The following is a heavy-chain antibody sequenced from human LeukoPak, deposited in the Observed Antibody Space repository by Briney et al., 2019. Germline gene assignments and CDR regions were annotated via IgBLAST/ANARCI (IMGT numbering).Heavy chain of an antibody. D-gene: IGHD6-13*01. CDR3: ARMHSSSHDLYYYYYYYMDV. V-gene: IGHV4-61*02. CDR1: GGSISSGSYY. J-gene: IGHJ6*03. CDR2: IYTSGST. Sequence: SETLSLTCTVSGGSISSGSYYWSWIRQPAGKGLEWIGLIYTSGSTNYNPSLKSRVTISVDTSKNQFSLKLSSVTAADTAVYYCARMHSSSHDLYYYYYYYMDVWGKGTTVTVSS.